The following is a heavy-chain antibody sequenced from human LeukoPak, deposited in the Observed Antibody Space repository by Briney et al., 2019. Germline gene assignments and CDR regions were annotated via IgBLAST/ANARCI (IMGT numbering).Heavy chain of an antibody. V-gene: IGHV3-73*01. Sequence: AGSLRVSCAASGFTFSGSAIHWVRQSSGKGLEWVGQIDKKDKGYATATAYAASVKGRFTISRDDSINTAYLQMKSLKTEDTALYYCTRDSGTYNWFGPWGRGTLVTVSS. CDR2: IDKKDKGYATAT. D-gene: IGHD1-26*01. J-gene: IGHJ5*02. CDR3: TRDSGTYNWFGP. CDR1: GFTFSGSA.